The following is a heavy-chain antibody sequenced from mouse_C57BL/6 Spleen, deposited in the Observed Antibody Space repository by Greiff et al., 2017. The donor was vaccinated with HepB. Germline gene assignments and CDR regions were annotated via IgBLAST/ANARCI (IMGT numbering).Heavy chain of an antibody. Sequence: QVQLQQPGAELVKPGASVKMSCKASGYTFTSYWITWVKQRPGQGLEWIGDIYPGSGSTNYNEKFKSKATLTVDTSSSTAYMQLSSLTSEDSAVYYCARSDYYDPEGFAYWGQGTTLTVSS. D-gene: IGHD2-4*01. CDR3: ARSDYYDPEGFAY. CDR2: IYPGSGST. CDR1: GYTFTSYW. V-gene: IGHV1-55*01. J-gene: IGHJ2*01.